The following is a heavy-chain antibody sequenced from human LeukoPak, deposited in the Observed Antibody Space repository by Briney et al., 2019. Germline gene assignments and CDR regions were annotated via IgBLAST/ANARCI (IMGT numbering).Heavy chain of an antibody. CDR3: TTYNSRDAFDM. Sequence: GGSLRLSCAASGFVVRNNWMSWVSQATGKGLEWVGRIKSRDDGGTTEFAATVKGRFTISRDDSKNTLSLQMNSLKFEDTAVYYCTTYNSRDAFDMWGRGTMVTVSP. CDR1: GFVVRNNW. V-gene: IGHV3-15*01. J-gene: IGHJ3*02. CDR2: IKSRDDGGTT. D-gene: IGHD2/OR15-2a*01.